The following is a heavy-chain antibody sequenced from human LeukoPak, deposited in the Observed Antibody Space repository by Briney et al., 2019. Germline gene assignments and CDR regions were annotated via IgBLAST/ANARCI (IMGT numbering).Heavy chain of an antibody. CDR2: INPDGSEK. V-gene: IGHV3-7*05. CDR1: VFAFGSEW. Sequence: GGSHTLSCALYVFAFGSEWMTWARQAPGKGLEWVANINPDGSEKYYVGSVKGRFTFSRDNAKNSLYLQMHSLRAEDTAVVYCERGRCGECKDYWGQGTLVTVSS. J-gene: IGHJ4*02. D-gene: IGHD3-3*01. CDR3: ERGRCGECKDY.